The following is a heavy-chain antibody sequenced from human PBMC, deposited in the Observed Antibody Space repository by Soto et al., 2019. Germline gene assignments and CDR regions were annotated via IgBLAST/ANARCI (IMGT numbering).Heavy chain of an antibody. CDR2: LSRSGGAT. D-gene: IGHD5-12*01. CDR1: AFSLTSCS. J-gene: IGHJ5*02. CDR3: AKGEMATIRNSFDP. Sequence: HPGGSLRLSCVTSAFSLTSCSMSWVRQTPGKGLEWVSALSRSGGATYYADSVKGRFTISRDTSTNTLYLQMSNLRDEDTAIYYCAKGEMATIRNSFDPWGQGTLVTVSS. V-gene: IGHV3-23*01.